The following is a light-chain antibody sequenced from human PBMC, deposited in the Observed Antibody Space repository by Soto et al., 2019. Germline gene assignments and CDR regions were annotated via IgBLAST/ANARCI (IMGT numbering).Light chain of an antibody. V-gene: IGKV1-39*01. CDR2: AAS. Sequence: DIQMTQSPSSLSASXXXXXXXTCRASQSISSYLNWYQQKPGKAPKLLIYAASSLQSGVPSRFSGSGSGTGFTLTISSLQPDDFATYYCQQSGRPFGQGTKVDIK. J-gene: IGKJ1*01. CDR1: QSISSY. CDR3: QQSGRP.